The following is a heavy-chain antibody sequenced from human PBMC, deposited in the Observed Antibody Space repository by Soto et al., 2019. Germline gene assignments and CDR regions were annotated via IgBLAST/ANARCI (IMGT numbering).Heavy chain of an antibody. CDR2: IIPIFGTA. Sequence: SVKVSCKASGGTFSSYAISWVRQAPGQGLEWMGGIIPIFGTANYEQKFQGRVTITADESTSTAYMELSSLRSEDTAVYYCASENYYCNNGVCYRPAYYYYGMDVWGQGTTVTVSS. J-gene: IGHJ6*02. V-gene: IGHV1-69*13. D-gene: IGHD2-8*01. CDR1: GGTFSSYA. CDR3: ASENYYCNNGVCYRPAYYYYGMDV.